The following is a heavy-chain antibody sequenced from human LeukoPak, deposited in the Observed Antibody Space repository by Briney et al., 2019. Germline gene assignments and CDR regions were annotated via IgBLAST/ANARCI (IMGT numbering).Heavy chain of an antibody. CDR1: GFTFSSYA. D-gene: IGHD4-17*01. CDR3: ARETYYGDRDAFDI. Sequence: GGSLRLSCAASGFTFSSYAMSWVRQAPGKGLEWVANIKHGGSAKYYVDSVKGRFTISRDNAKNSLYLQMNSLRAEDTAVYYRARETYYGDRDAFDIWGQGTMVTVSS. V-gene: IGHV3-7*01. CDR2: IKHGGSAK. J-gene: IGHJ3*02.